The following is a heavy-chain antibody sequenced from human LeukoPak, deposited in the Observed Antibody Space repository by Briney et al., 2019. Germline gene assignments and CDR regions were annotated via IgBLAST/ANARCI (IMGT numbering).Heavy chain of an antibody. J-gene: IGHJ4*02. V-gene: IGHV1-46*01. CDR1: GYTFTSYY. CDR3: ARGYYYDSSGYYLTDFDY. D-gene: IGHD3-22*01. Sequence: ASVKVPCKASGYTFTSYYMHWVRQAPGQGREWMGIISPSGGSTSYAQKFQGRVTMTRDTSASTVYMELSSLRSEDTAVYYCARGYYYDSSGYYLTDFDYWGQGTLVTVSS. CDR2: ISPSGGST.